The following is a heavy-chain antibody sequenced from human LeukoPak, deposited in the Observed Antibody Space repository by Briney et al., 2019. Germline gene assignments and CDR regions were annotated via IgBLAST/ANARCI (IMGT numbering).Heavy chain of an antibody. V-gene: IGHV3-15*01. J-gene: IGHJ4*02. CDR1: GFTFSNAW. CDR3: TTERRAINYFDY. Sequence: PGGSLRLXCAASGFTFSNAWMSWVRQAPGKGLEWVGRIKSKTDGGTTDYAAPVKGRFTISRDDSKNTLYLQMNSLKTEDTAVYYCTTERRAINYFDYWGQGTLVTVSS. D-gene: IGHD3-9*01. CDR2: IKSKTDGGTT.